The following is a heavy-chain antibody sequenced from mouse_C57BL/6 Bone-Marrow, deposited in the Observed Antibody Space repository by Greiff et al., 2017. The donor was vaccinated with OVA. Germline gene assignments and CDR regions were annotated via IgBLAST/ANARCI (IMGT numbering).Heavy chain of an antibody. J-gene: IGHJ2*01. D-gene: IGHD2-4*01. CDR2: IYPGDGDT. CDR3: ARRGSIYYDYDSYFDD. V-gene: IGHV1-82*01. CDR1: GYAFSSSW. Sequence: QVQLQQSGPELVKPGASVKISCKASGYAFSSSWMNWVKQRPGQGLEWIGRIYPGDGDTNYNGKFKGKATLTADKSSSTAYMQLSSLTSEDSAVYFCARRGSIYYDYDSYFDDWGQGTTLTVSS.